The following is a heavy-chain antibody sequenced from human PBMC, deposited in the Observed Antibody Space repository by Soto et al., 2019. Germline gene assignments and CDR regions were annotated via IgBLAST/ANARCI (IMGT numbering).Heavy chain of an antibody. J-gene: IGHJ1*01. CDR1: GFTFSSYS. CDR2: ISSSSSTI. Sequence: GGSLRLSCAASGFTFSSYSMNWVRQAPGKGLEWVSYISSSSSTIYYADSVKGRFTISRDNAKNSLYLQMNSLRAEDTAVYYCARDIVVVPVGEYFQHWGQGTLVTVSS. D-gene: IGHD2-2*01. CDR3: ARDIVVVPVGEYFQH. V-gene: IGHV3-48*01.